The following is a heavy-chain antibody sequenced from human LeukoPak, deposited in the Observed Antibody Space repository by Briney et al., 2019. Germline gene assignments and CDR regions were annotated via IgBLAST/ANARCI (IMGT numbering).Heavy chain of an antibody. J-gene: IGHJ4*02. D-gene: IGHD2-8*02. V-gene: IGHV3-48*01. Sequence: PGGSLRLSCAASGFSFSTYSMNWVRQAPGKGLQWVSYISSGSSAIYYTDSVKGRFTITRDDAKNSVYLQMNSLRVEDTAVYYCASYLYWWSDLGYWGQGTLVTVSS. CDR2: ISSGSSAI. CDR3: ASYLYWWSDLGY. CDR1: GFSFSTYS.